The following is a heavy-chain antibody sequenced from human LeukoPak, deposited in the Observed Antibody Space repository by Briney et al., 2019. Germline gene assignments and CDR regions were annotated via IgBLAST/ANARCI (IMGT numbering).Heavy chain of an antibody. Sequence: GASVKVSCKASGYTFTGYYMHWVRQAPGQGLEWMGWINPNSGGTNYAQKFQGRVTTTRDTSISTAYMELSRLRSDDTAVYYCARVLDFWSGSTNWFDPWGQGTLVTVSS. V-gene: IGHV1-2*02. J-gene: IGHJ5*02. D-gene: IGHD3-3*01. CDR2: INPNSGGT. CDR1: GYTFTGYY. CDR3: ARVLDFWSGSTNWFDP.